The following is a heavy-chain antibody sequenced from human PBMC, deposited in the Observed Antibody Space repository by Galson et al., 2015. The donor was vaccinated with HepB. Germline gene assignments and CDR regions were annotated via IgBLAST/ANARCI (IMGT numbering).Heavy chain of an antibody. Sequence: SLRLSCAASGFTFSLFNMIWVRQAPGKGLEWVSYISTSSSTLYYADSVKGRFTISRDNAKDSLDLQMNSLRGDDTGIYFCARVRKPYWYFDLWGRGTLVTVSS. CDR1: GFTFSLFN. D-gene: IGHD1-14*01. V-gene: IGHV3-48*03. J-gene: IGHJ2*01. CDR2: ISTSSSTL. CDR3: ARVRKPYWYFDL.